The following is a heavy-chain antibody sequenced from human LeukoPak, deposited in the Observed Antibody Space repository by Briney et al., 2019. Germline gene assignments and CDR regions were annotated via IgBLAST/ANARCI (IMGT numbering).Heavy chain of an antibody. D-gene: IGHD3-22*01. CDR3: AREKGTYYYDTKGGYFDY. V-gene: IGHV3-74*03. J-gene: IGHJ4*02. CDR2: ISSDGSST. Sequence: GGSLRLSCAASGFTFSSYWMHWVRQAPGKGLVWVARISSDGSSTTYADSVKGRFTISRDNAKNSLYLQMNSLRAEDTAVYYCAREKGTYYYDTKGGYFDYWGQGTLVTVSS. CDR1: GFTFSSYW.